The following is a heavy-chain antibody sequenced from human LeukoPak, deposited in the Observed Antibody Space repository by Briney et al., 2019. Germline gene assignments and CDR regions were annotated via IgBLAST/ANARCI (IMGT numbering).Heavy chain of an antibody. CDR2: IYPGDSDI. CDR3: ARRDYGGKHFDY. D-gene: IGHD4-23*01. Sequence: GESLKISCKGSGYSFTSYWIAWVRQMPGKGLEWMGIIYPGDSDITYSPSFQGQVTISADKSINTASLQWSSLKASDTSMYFCARRDYGGKHFDYWGQGTLVTVSS. J-gene: IGHJ4*02. V-gene: IGHV5-51*01. CDR1: GYSFTSYW.